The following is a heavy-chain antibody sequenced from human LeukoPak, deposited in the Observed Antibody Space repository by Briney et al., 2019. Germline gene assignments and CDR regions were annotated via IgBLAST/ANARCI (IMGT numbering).Heavy chain of an antibody. J-gene: IGHJ4*02. V-gene: IGHV4-31*03. Sequence: SETLSLTCTVSGGSISSAGYYWSWIRQHPGKGLEWIGYIYYSGSTYYNPSLKSRVTISVDTSKNQFSLKLSSVTAADTAVYYCASRRDSSGYERHWGQGTLVTASS. CDR1: GGSISSAGYY. CDR3: ASRRDSSGYERH. CDR2: IYYSGST. D-gene: IGHD3-22*01.